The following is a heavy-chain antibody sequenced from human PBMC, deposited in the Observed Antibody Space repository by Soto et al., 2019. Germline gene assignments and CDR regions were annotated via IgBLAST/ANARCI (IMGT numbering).Heavy chain of an antibody. CDR3: ARDLGVFLFDP. V-gene: IGHV4-31*03. Sequence: QVQLQESGPGLVKPSQTLSLTCTVSGGSISSGGYYWSWIRQHPGKGLEWIGYIYYSGSTYYNPSIRNRVTISVDTAKNQFSLKLSSVTSADTGVYYCARDLGVFLFDPWGQGTLVTVSS. CDR2: IYYSGST. CDR1: GGSISSGGYY. D-gene: IGHD3-16*01. J-gene: IGHJ5*02.